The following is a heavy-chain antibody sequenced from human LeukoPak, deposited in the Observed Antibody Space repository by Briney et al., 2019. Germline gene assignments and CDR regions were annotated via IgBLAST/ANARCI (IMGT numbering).Heavy chain of an antibody. V-gene: IGHV3-48*04. CDR1: GVSLSCYS. Sequence: PGGSLRLSCAASGVSLSCYSMNWVRQAPGKGLEWVSYISSSGSTIYYADSVKGRFTISRYNAKNSLYLQMNSLRAEDTAVYYCARVIAVAGTPYYFDYWGQGTLVTVSS. CDR3: ARVIAVAGTPYYFDY. CDR2: ISSSGSTI. J-gene: IGHJ4*02. D-gene: IGHD6-19*01.